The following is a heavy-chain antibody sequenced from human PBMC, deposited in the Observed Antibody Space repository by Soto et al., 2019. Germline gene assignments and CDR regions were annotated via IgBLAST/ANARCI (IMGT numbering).Heavy chain of an antibody. CDR2: IWYDGSNK. CDR3: AREAAMVSFDY. J-gene: IGHJ4*02. D-gene: IGHD5-18*01. CDR1: GFTFSSYC. V-gene: IGHV3-33*01. Sequence: GGSLRLSCAASGFTFSSYCMHWVRQAPGKGLEWVAVIWYDGSNKYYADSVKGRFTISRDNSKNTLYLQMNSLRAEDTAVYYCAREAAMVSFDYWGQGTLVTVSS.